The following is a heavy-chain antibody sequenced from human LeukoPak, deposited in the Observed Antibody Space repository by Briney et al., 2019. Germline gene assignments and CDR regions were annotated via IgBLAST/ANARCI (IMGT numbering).Heavy chain of an antibody. D-gene: IGHD1-26*01. Sequence: SRTLPLRYAFSGGSVSNSRAAWNWVIQSQSRGLEWQGRTYYRSKWYYDYAVAVKSRISINPDTSKNQFSLQLSSVTPEDTAVYYCARDPVGGSTIFDYWGQGTLVTVSS. CDR2: TYYRSKWYY. CDR1: GGSVSNSRAA. J-gene: IGHJ4*02. CDR3: ARDPVGGSTIFDY. V-gene: IGHV6-1*01.